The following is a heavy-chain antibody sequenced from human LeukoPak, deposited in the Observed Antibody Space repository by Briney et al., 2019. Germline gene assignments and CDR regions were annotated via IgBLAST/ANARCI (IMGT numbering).Heavy chain of an antibody. CDR1: GGSFSGYY. J-gene: IGHJ4*02. Sequence: SETLSLTCAVYGGSFSGYYWSWIRQPPGKGLEWIGEINHSGSTNYNPSLKSRVTISVDTSKNQFSLKLSSVTAADTAVYYCARGVFKGIAFFWGQGTLVTVSS. CDR2: INHSGST. V-gene: IGHV4-34*01. CDR3: ARGVFKGIAFF. D-gene: IGHD6-13*01.